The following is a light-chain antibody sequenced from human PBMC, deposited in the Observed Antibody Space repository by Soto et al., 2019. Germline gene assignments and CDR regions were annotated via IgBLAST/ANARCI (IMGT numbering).Light chain of an antibody. CDR1: SSDVGGYNF. V-gene: IGLV2-11*01. CDR2: DVS. Sequence: QSALTQPRSVSGSPGQSVTISCTGTSSDVGGYNFVSWYQQHPGKAPKLMMYDVSQRPPGVPDRFSASKSGNTASLTISGLQADDEADYYCSSFAGTNTFALYVFGTGTKSPS. CDR3: SSFAGTNTFALYV. J-gene: IGLJ1*01.